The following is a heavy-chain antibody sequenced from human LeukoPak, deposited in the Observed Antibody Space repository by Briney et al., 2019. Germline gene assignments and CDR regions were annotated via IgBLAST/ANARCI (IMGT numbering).Heavy chain of an antibody. Sequence: SVKVSCKASGFTSTSFAVQWVRQARGQRLEWIGWIIVGSGATKCAQDFQERVTITRDLSTSTLYMELRSLTSEDTAVYYCAADLSNPRMGASYLDSWGQGTLVTVSS. J-gene: IGHJ4*02. V-gene: IGHV1-58*01. CDR2: IIVGSGAT. CDR1: GFTSTSFA. CDR3: AADLSNPRMGASYLDS. D-gene: IGHD3-16*01.